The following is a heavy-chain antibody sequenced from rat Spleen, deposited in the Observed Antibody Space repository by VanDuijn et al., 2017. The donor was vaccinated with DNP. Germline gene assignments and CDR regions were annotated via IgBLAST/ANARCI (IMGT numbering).Heavy chain of an antibody. CDR3: ARGSGTYYWYFDF. CDR1: GFTFSDYN. V-gene: IGHV5S10*01. CDR2: IIYDGSRT. D-gene: IGHD4-4*01. J-gene: IGHJ1*01. Sequence: EVQLVESGGGLVQPGRSLKLSCAASGFTFSDYNMAWVRQAPKKGLEWVATIIYDGSRTYYRDSVKGRFTISRDIARNTLYLQMNSLRSEDTATYFCARGSGTYYWYFDFWGPGTMVTVSS.